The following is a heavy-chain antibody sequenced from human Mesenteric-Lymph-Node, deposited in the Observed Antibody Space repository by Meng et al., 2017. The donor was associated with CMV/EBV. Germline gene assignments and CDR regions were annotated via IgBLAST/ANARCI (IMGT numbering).Heavy chain of an antibody. D-gene: IGHD6-13*01. V-gene: IGHV3-30*02. CDR1: GFDLNNHG. J-gene: IGHJ4*02. Sequence: GGSLRLSCAVSGFDLNNHGVHWVRQAPGKGLEWVAFIWYNERPEYNADSVKGRFTISRDYSQNTVHLLMNSLTVEDTADYYCAKDWGYRSSWHYFDSWGQGTKVTVSS. CDR2: IWYNERPE. CDR3: AKDWGYRSSWHYFDS.